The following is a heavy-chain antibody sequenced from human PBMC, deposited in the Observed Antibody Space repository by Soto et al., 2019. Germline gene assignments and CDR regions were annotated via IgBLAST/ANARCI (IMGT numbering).Heavy chain of an antibody. CDR2: IYWDDDK. CDR1: GFSLSTSGVG. Sequence: QITLKESGPTLVKPTQTLTLTCTFSGFSLSTSGVGVGWIRQPPGKALEWLALIYWDDDKRYSPSLKSRLTITKDTSKNQVVLTMTNMDPVDTATYYGAHSPTTVVANWFDPWGQGTLVTVSS. V-gene: IGHV2-5*02. J-gene: IGHJ5*02. CDR3: AHSPTTVVANWFDP. D-gene: IGHD2-15*01.